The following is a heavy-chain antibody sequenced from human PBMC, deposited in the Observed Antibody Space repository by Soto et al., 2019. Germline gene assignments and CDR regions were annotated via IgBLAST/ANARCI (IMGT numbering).Heavy chain of an antibody. CDR1: GFTFSSYG. CDR3: AKDVGYCSSTSCYGDLSNWFDP. J-gene: IGHJ5*02. D-gene: IGHD2-2*01. V-gene: IGHV3-30*18. Sequence: ESGGGVVQPGRSLRLSCAASGFTFSSYGMHWVRQAPGKGLEWVAVISYDGSNKYYADSVKGRFTISRDNSKNTLYLQMNSLRAEDTAVYYCAKDVGYCSSTSCYGDLSNWFDPWGQGTLVTVSS. CDR2: ISYDGSNK.